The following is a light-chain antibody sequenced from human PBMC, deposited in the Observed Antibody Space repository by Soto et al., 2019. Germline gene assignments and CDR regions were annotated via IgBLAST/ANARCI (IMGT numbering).Light chain of an antibody. J-gene: IGLJ1*01. CDR1: SSVVGGYNY. CDR2: EVS. Sequence: QSALTQPASVSGSPGQSITISYTGTSSVVGGYNYVSWFQQHPGKAPKLMIYEVSNRPSGFSNRFSGSKSGNTASLTISGRQAEDEADYYCSSYTSSSTPYVFGTGTKVTVL. CDR3: SSYTSSSTPYV. V-gene: IGLV2-14*01.